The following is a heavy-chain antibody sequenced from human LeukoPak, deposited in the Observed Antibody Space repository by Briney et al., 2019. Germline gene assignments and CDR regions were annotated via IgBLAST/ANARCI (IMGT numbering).Heavy chain of an antibody. Sequence: PGGSLRLSCAASGFTFSSYTMNWVRQAPGKGLEWVSSIRSSSSYIYYADSVKGRFTISRDNAKNSLYLQMNSLRAEDTDVYYCARDTYDILTGYYKWAFDIWGQGTMVTVSS. CDR2: IRSSSSYI. CDR3: ARDTYDILTGYYKWAFDI. V-gene: IGHV3-21*06. D-gene: IGHD3-9*01. J-gene: IGHJ3*02. CDR1: GFTFSSYT.